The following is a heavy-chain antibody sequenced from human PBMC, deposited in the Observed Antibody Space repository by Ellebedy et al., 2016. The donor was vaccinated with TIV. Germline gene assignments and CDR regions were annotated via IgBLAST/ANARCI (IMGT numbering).Heavy chain of an antibody. CDR1: GGSFSGYY. V-gene: IGHV4-34*01. CDR3: ARVGRGGRWFDP. CDR2: INHVGST. D-gene: IGHD3-10*01. Sequence: MPSETLSLTCAVYGGSFSGYYWSWIRQPPGKGLEWIGEINHVGSTNYNPSLKSRVTISVDTSKNQFSLNLSSMTAADTAVYYCARVGRGGRWFDPWGQGTLVTVSS. J-gene: IGHJ5*02.